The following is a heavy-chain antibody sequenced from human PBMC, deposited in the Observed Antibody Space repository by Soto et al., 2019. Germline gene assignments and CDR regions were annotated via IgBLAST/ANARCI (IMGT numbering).Heavy chain of an antibody. J-gene: IGHJ4*02. V-gene: IGHV4-34*01. CDR1: GGSFSGYY. CDR2: INHSGST. D-gene: IGHD6-13*01. Sequence: SETLSLTCAVYGGSFSGYYWSWIRQPPGKGLEWIGEINHSGSTNYNPSLKSRVTISVDTSKNQFSLKLTSVTAADTAVYYCARLYPPLRGSSWLDYWGQGTLVTVSS. CDR3: ARLYPPLRGSSWLDY.